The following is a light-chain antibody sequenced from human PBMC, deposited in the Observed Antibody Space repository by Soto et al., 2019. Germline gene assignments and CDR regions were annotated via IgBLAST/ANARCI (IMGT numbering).Light chain of an antibody. CDR2: DVI. V-gene: IGLV2-14*03. Sequence: QSALTQPASVSGSPGQSITISCTGTSSDVGSYNSVSWYQQYPGNAPKLLIFDVINRPSGVSDRFSGSKSGNTASLTISGLQAEDEADYYCNSYTSSSTLVVFGGGTKVTVL. J-gene: IGLJ2*01. CDR1: SSDVGSYNS. CDR3: NSYTSSSTLVV.